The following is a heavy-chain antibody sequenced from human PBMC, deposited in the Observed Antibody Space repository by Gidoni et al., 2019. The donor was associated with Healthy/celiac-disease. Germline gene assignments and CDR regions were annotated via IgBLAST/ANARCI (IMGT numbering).Heavy chain of an antibody. CDR2: IKQEGSEK. V-gene: IGHV3-7*01. CDR1: GFTSSSYW. J-gene: IGHJ4*02. Sequence: EVQLVESGGGLVQPGGSLRLSCAASGFTSSSYWMIWVRQAPGKGLEWVANIKQEGSEKYYVGSVKGRFTISRDNAKNSLYLQMNSLRAEDTAVYYCARWGRATVVTPSDYWGQGTLVTVSS. D-gene: IGHD4-17*01. CDR3: ARWGRATVVTPSDY.